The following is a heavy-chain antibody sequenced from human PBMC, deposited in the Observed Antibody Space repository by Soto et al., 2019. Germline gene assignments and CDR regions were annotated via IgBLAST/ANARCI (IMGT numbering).Heavy chain of an antibody. CDR1: GFTFSSYA. CDR3: AKDLVVVVAATPGAWYGMDV. CDR2: ISGSGGST. V-gene: IGHV3-23*01. J-gene: IGHJ6*02. Sequence: PGGSLRLSCAASGFTFSSYAMSWVRQAPGKGLEWVSAISGSGGSTYYADSVKGRFTISRDNSKNTLYLQMNSLRAEDTAVYYCAKDLVVVVAATPGAWYGMDVWGQGTTVTVSS. D-gene: IGHD2-15*01.